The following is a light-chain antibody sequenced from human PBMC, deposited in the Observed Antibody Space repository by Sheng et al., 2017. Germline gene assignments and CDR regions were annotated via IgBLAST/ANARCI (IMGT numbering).Light chain of an antibody. Sequence: DIVMTQSPDSLAVSLGERATINCKSSQSVVYGSQNKNYLAWYQQRSGQPPKLLIYWASTRESGVPDRFGGSGSETDFTLTISSLQAEDAAVYYCQQYYTPPYTFGQGTKLQIK. CDR3: QQYYTPPYT. V-gene: IGKV4-1*01. J-gene: IGKJ2*01. CDR2: WAS. CDR1: QSVVYGSQNKNY.